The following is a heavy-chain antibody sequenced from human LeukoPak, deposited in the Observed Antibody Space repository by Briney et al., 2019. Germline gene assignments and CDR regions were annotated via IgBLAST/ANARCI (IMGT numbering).Heavy chain of an antibody. D-gene: IGHD5-24*01. Sequence: GGSLRLSCAFSGFTSSSYWMTWVRQAPGKGLEWVANIKRDGSEKSYVDSVKGRFTISRDNAKNSLYLQMNSLRAEDTAIYYCTRVGYIDEGIDYWGQGTLVTVSS. CDR2: IKRDGSEK. CDR1: GFTSSSYW. J-gene: IGHJ4*02. V-gene: IGHV3-7*04. CDR3: TRVGYIDEGIDY.